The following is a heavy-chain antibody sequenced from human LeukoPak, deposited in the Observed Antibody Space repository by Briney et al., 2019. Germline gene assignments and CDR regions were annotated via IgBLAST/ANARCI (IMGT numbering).Heavy chain of an antibody. CDR3: AKAVITFGGVIAPTDY. D-gene: IGHD3-16*02. Sequence: GGSLRPSCAASGFTFSSYAMSWVRQAPGKGLEWVSAISGSGGSTYYADSVKGRFTISRDNSKNTLYLQMNSLRAEDTAVYYCAKAVITFGGVIAPTDYWGQGTLVTVSS. CDR2: ISGSGGST. CDR1: GFTFSSYA. J-gene: IGHJ4*02. V-gene: IGHV3-23*01.